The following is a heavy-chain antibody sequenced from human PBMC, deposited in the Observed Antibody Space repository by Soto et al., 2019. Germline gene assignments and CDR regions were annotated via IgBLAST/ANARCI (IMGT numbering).Heavy chain of an antibody. CDR3: ARYLDSDAFDI. CDR1: GFTFSSYS. V-gene: IGHV3-48*01. CDR2: ISSSSSTI. D-gene: IGHD3-9*01. J-gene: IGHJ3*02. Sequence: PGGSLRLSCAASGFTFSSYSMNWVRQAPGKGLEWVSYISSSSSTIYYADSVKGRFTISRDNAKNSLYLQMNSLRAEDTAVYYSARYLDSDAFDIWGQGTMVTVS.